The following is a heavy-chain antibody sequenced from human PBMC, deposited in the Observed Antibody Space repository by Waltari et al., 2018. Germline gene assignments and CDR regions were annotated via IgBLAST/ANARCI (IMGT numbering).Heavy chain of an antibody. D-gene: IGHD2-2*01. Sequence: QVQLQQWGAGLLKPSETLSLTCAVYGGSFSGYYWSWIRQPPGKGLEWIGEINHSGSTNYNPALKSRVTISVDTSKNQFSLKLSSVTAADTAVYYCARLPILQRPRGIDYWGQGTLVTVSS. CDR3: ARLPILQRPRGIDY. V-gene: IGHV4-34*01. CDR1: GGSFSGYY. CDR2: INHSGST. J-gene: IGHJ4*02.